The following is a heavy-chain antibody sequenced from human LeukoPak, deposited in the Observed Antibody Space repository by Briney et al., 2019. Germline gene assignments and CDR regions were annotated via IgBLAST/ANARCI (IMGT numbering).Heavy chain of an antibody. CDR3: AKRGTTMEKEGFDY. D-gene: IGHD5-18*01. CDR2: ISGSGEST. J-gene: IGHJ4*02. V-gene: IGHV3-23*01. CDR1: TFTFSTYA. Sequence: GGSLRLSCAASTFTFSTYAMNWVRQAPGKGLEWVSAISGSGESTYYADSVKGRFTISRDNSKNTLYLQMNSLRAEDTAVYYCAKRGTTMEKEGFDYWGQGTLVTVSS.